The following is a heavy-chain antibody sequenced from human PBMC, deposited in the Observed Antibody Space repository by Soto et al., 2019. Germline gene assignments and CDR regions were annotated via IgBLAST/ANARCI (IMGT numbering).Heavy chain of an antibody. V-gene: IGHV5-10-1*01. Sequence: ESLTISFKGSGYSFTSYWISWVRQMPGQSLEWVGRIVPSDSYTNYSPSFQGHVTISADKSISTAYLQCSSLQASDTAMYYSARRDCSGGGCYCYFDYWGQGKMVTVSS. D-gene: IGHD2-15*01. CDR2: IVPSDSYT. CDR1: GYSFTSYW. J-gene: IGHJ4*02. CDR3: ARRDCSGGGCYCYFDY.